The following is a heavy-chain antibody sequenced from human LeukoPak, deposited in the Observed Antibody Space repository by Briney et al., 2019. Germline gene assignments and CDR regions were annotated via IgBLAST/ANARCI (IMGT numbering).Heavy chain of an antibody. CDR2: IHYTGST. V-gene: IGHV4-59*11. J-gene: IGHJ4*02. CDR3: ASVDDEGYSDS. D-gene: IGHD3-22*01. Sequence: PSETLSLTRTVSGGSISGHFWSWIRRPPGKGLEWIGYIHYTGSTKYNPSLKSRLTISVDTSKNQFSLKLSSVTAADTAVYYCASVDDEGYSDSWGQGTLVTVSS. CDR1: GGSISGHF.